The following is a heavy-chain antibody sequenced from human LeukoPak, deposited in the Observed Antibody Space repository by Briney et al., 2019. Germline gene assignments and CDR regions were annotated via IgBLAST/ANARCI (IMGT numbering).Heavy chain of an antibody. Sequence: GGSLRLSSVASGFTFSYNGMHWVGQAPGKGLEWVAFIRYDGSNKYYADYVKDRFTISRDNSKTTLYLQMNSLRDEDTAVYYCAKRGVEMATIYYMDVWGKGTAVTISS. J-gene: IGHJ6*03. CDR3: AKRGVEMATIYYMDV. V-gene: IGHV3-30*02. D-gene: IGHD5-24*01. CDR1: GFTFSYNG. CDR2: IRYDGSNK.